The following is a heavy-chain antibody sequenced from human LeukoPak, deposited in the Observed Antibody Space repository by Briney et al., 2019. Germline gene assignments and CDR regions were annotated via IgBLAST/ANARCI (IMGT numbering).Heavy chain of an antibody. J-gene: IGHJ4*02. CDR3: ARDQFSSPHFDY. V-gene: IGHV3-30*04. Sequence: GGSLRLSCAASGFTFSSYAMHWVRQAPGKGLEWVAVISYDGSNKYYADSVKGRFTISRDNSKNTLYLQMNSLRAEDTAVYYCARDQFSSPHFDYWGQGTLVTVSS. CDR2: ISYDGSNK. CDR1: GFTFSSYA.